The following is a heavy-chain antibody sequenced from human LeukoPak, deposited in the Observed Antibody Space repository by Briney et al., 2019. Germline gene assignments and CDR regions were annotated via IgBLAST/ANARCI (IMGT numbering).Heavy chain of an antibody. V-gene: IGHV4-59*12. D-gene: IGHD6-19*01. Sequence: SETLSLTCNVSGGSISSYYWSWIRQPPGQGLEWIGYIYYSGSTNYNPSLKSRVTISVDPSKNQFALKQSSVTAADTAVYYCARSKPGWQGLYFDYWGQGTLVTVSS. J-gene: IGHJ4*02. CDR1: GGSISSYY. CDR2: IYYSGST. CDR3: ARSKPGWQGLYFDY.